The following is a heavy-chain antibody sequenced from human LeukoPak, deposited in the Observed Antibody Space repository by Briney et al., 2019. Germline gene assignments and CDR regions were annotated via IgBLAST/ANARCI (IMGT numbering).Heavy chain of an antibody. J-gene: IGHJ4*02. CDR1: GGSINTSHYF. V-gene: IGHV4-39*01. CDR2: IYYTGST. D-gene: IGHD4-17*01. CDR3: ARRGTMTAFNY. Sequence: SETLSLTCTVSGGSINTSHYFWGWIRQPPGKGLEWIGSIYYTGSTYYNPSLKSRVTMSIDTSKNQFSLKLSSVTAADTAVYYCARRGTMTAFNYWGQGTLVTVSS.